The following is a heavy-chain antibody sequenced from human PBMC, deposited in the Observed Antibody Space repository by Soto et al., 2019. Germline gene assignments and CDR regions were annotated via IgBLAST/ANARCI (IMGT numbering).Heavy chain of an antibody. V-gene: IGHV3-48*03. J-gene: IGHJ6*02. CDR2: ISSSGSTI. D-gene: IGHD6-19*01. Sequence: ESGGGLVQPGGSLRLSCAASGFTFSSYEMNWVRQAPGKGLEWVSYISSSGSTIYYADSVKGRFTISRDNAKNSLYLQMNSLRAEDTAVYYCARDSYSGWSYYYYYYGMDVWGQGTTVTVSS. CDR3: ARDSYSGWSYYYYYYGMDV. CDR1: GFTFSSYE.